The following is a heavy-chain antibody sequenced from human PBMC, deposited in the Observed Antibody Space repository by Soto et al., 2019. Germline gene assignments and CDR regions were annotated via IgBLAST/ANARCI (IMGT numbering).Heavy chain of an antibody. D-gene: IGHD3-3*01. J-gene: IGHJ6*02. V-gene: IGHV3-30-3*01. CDR3: ASAERVTIFGVVTNGMDV. Sequence: GGSLRLSCAASGFTFSSYAMHWVRQAPGKGLEWVAVISYDGSNKYYADSVKGRFTISRDNSKNTLYLQMNSLRAEDTAVYYCASAERVTIFGVVTNGMDVWGQGTTVTVSS. CDR2: ISYDGSNK. CDR1: GFTFSSYA.